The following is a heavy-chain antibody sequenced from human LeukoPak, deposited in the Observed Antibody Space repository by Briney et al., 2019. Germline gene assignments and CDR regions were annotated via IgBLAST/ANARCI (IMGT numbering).Heavy chain of an antibody. CDR1: GYTFINYE. V-gene: IGHV1-8*01. Sequence: ASVKVSCKASGYTFINYEINWVRQDAGQGLEWIGWMNPNTAKTGYAQKFQGRVTMTRNTSISTAYMELSSLRSEDTAVYYCARGLLDGSGSALSGDYWGQGTLVTVSS. J-gene: IGHJ4*02. CDR2: MNPNTAKT. D-gene: IGHD3-10*01. CDR3: ARGLLDGSGSALSGDY.